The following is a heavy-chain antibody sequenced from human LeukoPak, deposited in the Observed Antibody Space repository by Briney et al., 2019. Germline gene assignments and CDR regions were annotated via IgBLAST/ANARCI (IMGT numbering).Heavy chain of an antibody. J-gene: IGHJ6*02. CDR1: GGSLSSYY. Sequence: PSETLSLTCTVSGGSLSSYYWSWIRQPPGKGLEWIGYIYYSGSTNYNPSLKSRVTISVDTSKNQFSLKLSSVTAADTAVYYCARARASGSYGYYGMDVWGQGTTVTVSS. CDR2: IYYSGST. V-gene: IGHV4-59*01. D-gene: IGHD1-26*01. CDR3: ARARASGSYGYYGMDV.